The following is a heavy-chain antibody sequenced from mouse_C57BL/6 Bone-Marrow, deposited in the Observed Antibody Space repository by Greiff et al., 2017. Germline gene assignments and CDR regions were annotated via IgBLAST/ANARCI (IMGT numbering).Heavy chain of an antibody. J-gene: IGHJ2*01. CDR2: ISSGGSYT. CDR3: ARMESSFDY. CDR1: GFTFSSYG. Sequence: DVQLQESGGDLVKPGGSLKPSCAASGFTFSSYGMSWVRRTPDKRLEWVATISSGGSYTYYPDSVKGRFTISRDNAKNTLYLQMSSLKSEDTAMYYCARMESSFDYWGQGTTLTVSS. V-gene: IGHV5-6*01.